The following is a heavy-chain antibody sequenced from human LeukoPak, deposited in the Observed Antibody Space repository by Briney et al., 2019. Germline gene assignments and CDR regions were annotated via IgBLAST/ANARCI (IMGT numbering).Heavy chain of an antibody. CDR2: IEQDSSGT. J-gene: IGHJ4*02. Sequence: GSLRLSCQASGFTFSLFAMTWVRQTPGGGLEWVSTIEQDSSGTYSADSVKGRFAISRDNSKNTLYLQLSSLTAEDTAVYYCAKDEGRLINNWYRQYWGQGTPVTVSS. CDR3: AKDEGRLINNWYRQY. D-gene: IGHD1-1*01. V-gene: IGHV3-23*01. CDR1: GFTFSLFA.